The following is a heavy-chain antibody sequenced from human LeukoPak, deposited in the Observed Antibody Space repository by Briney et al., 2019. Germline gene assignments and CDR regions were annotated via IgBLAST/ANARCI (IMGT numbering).Heavy chain of an antibody. J-gene: IGHJ4*02. CDR1: GFTFSSYS. CDR2: ISSSSNYR. Sequence: GGSLRLSCAASGFTFSSYSMNWVRQAPGKGLGWVSFISSSSNYRYYADSVKGRFTISRDNAKNSLYLQMASLRAEDTAVYYCARTSVAAAISPYYFDYWGQGTLVTVSS. D-gene: IGHD2-2*02. V-gene: IGHV3-21*01. CDR3: ARTSVAAAISPYYFDY.